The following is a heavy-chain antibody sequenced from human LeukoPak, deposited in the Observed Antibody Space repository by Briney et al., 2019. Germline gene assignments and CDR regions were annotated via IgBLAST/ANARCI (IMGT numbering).Heavy chain of an antibody. V-gene: IGHV3-64*01. Sequence: SGGSLRLSCAASGFTFSTYAMHWVRQAPGKGLEYISGITSNGCSTNYANSVKGRFTISRDNSRNTLYLQMGSLRAEDMAIYYCARDRGYNYGFAFDVWGLGTVVTVSS. CDR3: ARDRGYNYGFAFDV. CDR1: GFTFSTYA. D-gene: IGHD5-18*01. CDR2: ITSNGCST. J-gene: IGHJ3*01.